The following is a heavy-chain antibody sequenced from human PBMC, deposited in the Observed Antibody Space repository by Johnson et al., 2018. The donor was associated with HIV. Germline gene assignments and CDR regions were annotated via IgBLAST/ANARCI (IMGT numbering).Heavy chain of an antibody. Sequence: QVQLVESGGGVVQPGRSLRLSCAASGFTFSSYPMHWVRQAPGRGLEWVSVISYDGSNKYYADSVKGRFTISRDNSKNTLYLQMNSLSAEDTAVYYCARDGAQQLARDAFDIWGQGTMVTVSS. CDR1: GFTFSSYP. J-gene: IGHJ3*02. V-gene: IGHV3-30*04. CDR2: ISYDGSNK. CDR3: ARDGAQQLARDAFDI. D-gene: IGHD6-13*01.